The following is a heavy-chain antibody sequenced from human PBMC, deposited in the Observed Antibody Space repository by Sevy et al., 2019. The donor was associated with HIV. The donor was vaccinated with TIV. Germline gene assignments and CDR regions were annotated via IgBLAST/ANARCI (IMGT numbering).Heavy chain of an antibody. J-gene: IGHJ4*02. CDR1: GGSISSYY. Sequence: SETLSLTCTVSGGSISSYYWSWIRQPPGKGLEWIGYIYYSGSTNYNPSLKSRVTISVDTSKNQFSLKLSSVTAADTAVYYWASGGRHYYDSSGYYEIGTFDYWGQGTLVTVSS. CDR2: IYYSGST. D-gene: IGHD3-22*01. V-gene: IGHV4-59*01. CDR3: ASGGRHYYDSSGYYEIGTFDY.